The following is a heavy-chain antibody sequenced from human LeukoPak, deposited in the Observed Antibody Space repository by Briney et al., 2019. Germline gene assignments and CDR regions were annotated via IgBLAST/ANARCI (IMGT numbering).Heavy chain of an antibody. CDR2: IYYSGST. CDR1: GGSISSSSYY. V-gene: IGHV4-39*01. D-gene: IGHD3-16*01. CDR3: ARHQGYDYVWGSFNY. J-gene: IGHJ4*02. Sequence: PSQTLSLTCTVSGGSISSSSYYWGWIRQPPGKGLEWIGSIYYSGSTYYNPSLKSRVTISVDTSKNQFSLKLSSVTAADTAVYYCARHQGYDYVWGSFNYWGQGTLVTVSS.